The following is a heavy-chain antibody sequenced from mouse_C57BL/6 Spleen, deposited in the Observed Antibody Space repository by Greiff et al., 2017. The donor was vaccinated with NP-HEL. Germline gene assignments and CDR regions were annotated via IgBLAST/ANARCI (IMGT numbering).Heavy chain of an antibody. CDR1: GFTFSNYW. Sequence: EVKLVESGGGLVQPGGSMKLSCVASGFTFSNYWMNWVRQSPEKGLEWVAQIRLKSDNYATHYAESVKGRFTISRDDSKSSVYLQMNNLRAEDTGIYYCTRTTVVAPFAYWGQGTLVTVSA. V-gene: IGHV6-3*01. J-gene: IGHJ3*01. D-gene: IGHD1-1*01. CDR3: TRTTVVAPFAY. CDR2: IRLKSDNYAT.